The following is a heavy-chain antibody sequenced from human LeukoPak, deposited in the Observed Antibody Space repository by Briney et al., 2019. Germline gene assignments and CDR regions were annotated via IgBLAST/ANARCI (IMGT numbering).Heavy chain of an antibody. CDR1: RGSISSGGYY. V-gene: IGHV4-31*03. D-gene: IGHD6-19*01. CDR2: IYYSGST. Sequence: SETLSLTCTVSRGSISSGGYYWSWIRQHPGKGLEWIGYIYYSGSTYYNPSLKSRVTMSVDTSKNQFSLKLSSVTAADTAVYYCARGQGYSSGWYNFDYWGQGTPVTVSS. J-gene: IGHJ4*02. CDR3: ARGQGYSSGWYNFDY.